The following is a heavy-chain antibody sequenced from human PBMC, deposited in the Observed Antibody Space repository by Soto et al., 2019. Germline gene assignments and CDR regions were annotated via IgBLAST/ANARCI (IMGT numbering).Heavy chain of an antibody. J-gene: IGHJ6*02. V-gene: IGHV3-48*02. CDR2: IGNTLDTI. CDR1: GFAFSGHT. Sequence: PGGSLTLSCAASGFAFSGHTMNWVRQAPGKGLEWVAYIGNTLDTIYYADSVKGRFIIPRDDAMKSVFLHMSSLRDDDTAVYYCTRDGYPFALDVWGLGPSVTVSS. D-gene: IGHD5-12*01. CDR3: TRDGYPFALDV.